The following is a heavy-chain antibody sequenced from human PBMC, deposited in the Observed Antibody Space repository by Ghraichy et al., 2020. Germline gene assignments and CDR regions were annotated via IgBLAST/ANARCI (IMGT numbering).Heavy chain of an antibody. CDR2: TYYRSRWHN. CDR3: VKEYSHASCVFYH. J-gene: IGHJ4*02. Sequence: SQTLSLTCVISADNVTNNKAAWNWIRQSPSRGPEWLARTYYRSRWHNDYALSLRSRLGIASDVSKNQLSLRLTSVTPEDTAVYYCVKEYSHASCVFYHWGPGDLVTVSS. CDR1: ADNVTNNKAA. D-gene: IGHD5-12*01. V-gene: IGHV6-1*01.